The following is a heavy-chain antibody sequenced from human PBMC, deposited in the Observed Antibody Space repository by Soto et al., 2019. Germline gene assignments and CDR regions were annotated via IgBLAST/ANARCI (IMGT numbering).Heavy chain of an antibody. V-gene: IGHV1-58*01. CDR2: IVVGSGHP. J-gene: IGHJ4*02. D-gene: IGHD6-19*01. Sequence: SVKLSCKASGFTFSNSAVQWVRQSRGQRLEWMGWIVVGSGHPNLAQKFQDRVTLTRDMSTGTAYMELSSLRSEDTAVYYCAADVIAVAGDFDHWGQGTQVTVSS. CDR1: GFTFSNSA. CDR3: AADVIAVAGDFDH.